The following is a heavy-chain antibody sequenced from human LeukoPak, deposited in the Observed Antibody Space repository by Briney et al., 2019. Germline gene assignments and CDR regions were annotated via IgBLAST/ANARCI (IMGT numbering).Heavy chain of an antibody. CDR2: IYRSGNT. J-gene: IGHJ4*02. D-gene: IGHD6-19*01. Sequence: TSETLSLTCSVSGYSISSGYYWGWIRQPPGKGLEWIGNIYRSGNTRYNPSLKSRVTISVDTSKNQVSLELRSVIAADTAVYYCARGDSGWYLGLGFDYWGQGTLVTVSS. CDR3: ARGDSGWYLGLGFDY. CDR1: GYSISSGYY. V-gene: IGHV4-38-2*02.